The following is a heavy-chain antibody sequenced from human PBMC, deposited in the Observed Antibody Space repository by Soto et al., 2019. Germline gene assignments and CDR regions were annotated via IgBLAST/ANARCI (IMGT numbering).Heavy chain of an antibody. CDR1: GYTFTSYG. V-gene: IGHV1-18*01. CDR2: ISAYNGNT. CDR3: ARESGNPLYFGAGYYFDY. Sequence: ASVKVSCKASGYTFTSYGISWVRQAPGQGLEWMGWISAYNGNTNYAQKLQGRVTMTTDTSTSTAYMELRSLRSDDTAVYYCARESGNPLYFGAGYYFDYWGQGTLVTVSS. J-gene: IGHJ4*02. D-gene: IGHD2-8*01.